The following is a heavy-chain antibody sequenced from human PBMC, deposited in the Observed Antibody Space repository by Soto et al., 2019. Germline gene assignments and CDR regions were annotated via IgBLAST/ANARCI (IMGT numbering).Heavy chain of an antibody. Sequence: EVQLVESGGGLVQPGGSLRLSCAASGFTFSTYAMQWVRQAPGKGLEFVSSISSNGGTTNYAYSVKGRFTISRDNSRDTLYLQMGSLRPEDMAVYYCARDGRAMNDYWGQGTLVTASS. D-gene: IGHD5-18*01. J-gene: IGHJ4*02. CDR1: GFTFSTYA. CDR2: ISSNGGTT. CDR3: ARDGRAMNDY. V-gene: IGHV3-64*01.